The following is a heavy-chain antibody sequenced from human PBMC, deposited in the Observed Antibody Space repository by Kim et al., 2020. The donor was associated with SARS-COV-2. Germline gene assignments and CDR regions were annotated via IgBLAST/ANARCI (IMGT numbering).Heavy chain of an antibody. V-gene: IGHV1-46*01. CDR1: GYTFTHYY. J-gene: IGHJ6*02. Sequence: ASVKVSCKASGYTFTHYYLHWVRQAPGQGLEWMGIINTNGDFTAYAQKFQGRVTMTRDTSTSTVYMEVRSLRSEDTAVYYCARDRWYYYGSGSAGGMDVWGQGTTVTFSS. D-gene: IGHD3-10*01. CDR3: ARDRWYYYGSGSAGGMDV. CDR2: INTNGDFT.